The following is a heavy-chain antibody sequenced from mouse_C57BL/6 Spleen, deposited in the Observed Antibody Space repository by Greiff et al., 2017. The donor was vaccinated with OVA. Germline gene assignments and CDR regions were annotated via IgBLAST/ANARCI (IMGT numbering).Heavy chain of an antibody. CDR2: IDPSDSYT. CDR3: ARGDYDGLNPWFAD. CDR1: PSTLTSYW. J-gene: IGHJ3*01. D-gene: IGHD2-4*01. Sequence: QVQLQQPGAELVRPGTSVKLSCKASPSTLTSYWMHWVKQRPGQGLEWIGVIDPSDSYTNYNQKFKGKATLTVDTSSSTAYMQLSSLTSEDSAVYDCARGDYDGLNPWFADWGQGTLVTVSA. V-gene: IGHV1-59*01.